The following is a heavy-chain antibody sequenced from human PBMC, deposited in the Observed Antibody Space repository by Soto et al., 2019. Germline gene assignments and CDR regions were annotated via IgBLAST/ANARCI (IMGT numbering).Heavy chain of an antibody. CDR3: ARGGHVVVVTAALDY. Sequence: QVQLMQSGAEVKKPGASVKVSCTASGDTFTEYYIHWVRQAPGQGLEWMGTVNPSGGHTTYAQHFLGRVTMTRDTSTSTLDMELTSLTSDDTAIYYCARGGHVVVVTAALDYWGQGTLVTVSS. CDR2: VNPSGGHT. V-gene: IGHV1-46*01. CDR1: GDTFTEYY. J-gene: IGHJ4*02. D-gene: IGHD2-21*02.